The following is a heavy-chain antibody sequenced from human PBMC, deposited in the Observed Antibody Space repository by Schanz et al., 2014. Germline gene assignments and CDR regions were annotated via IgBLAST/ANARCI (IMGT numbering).Heavy chain of an antibody. CDR1: GFSFSSYS. Sequence: EVQLLESGGGLVQPGGSLRLSCAVSGFSFSSYSMSWVRQAPGKGLEWIAYISSGGTTIYYADSVKGRFTISRDNAKSSLYLQMNSLRDEDTAVYYCAKGFGGYDLVLDYWGQGTLVTVSS. D-gene: IGHD5-12*01. CDR3: AKGFGGYDLVLDY. V-gene: IGHV3-48*02. CDR2: ISSGGTTI. J-gene: IGHJ4*02.